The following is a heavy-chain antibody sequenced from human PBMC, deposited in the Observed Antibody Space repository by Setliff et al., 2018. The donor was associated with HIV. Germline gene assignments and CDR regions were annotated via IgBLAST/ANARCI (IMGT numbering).Heavy chain of an antibody. Sequence: KTSETLSLTCAVYGGSLSGYHWSWIRQSPEKGLEWIGEINHSGSTNYNPSLKSRVTTSVDTSKNQFSLKLSSVTAADTAVYYCARGGGYDRSGYYPFDYWGQGTPVTVSS. CDR3: ARGGGYDRSGYYPFDY. D-gene: IGHD3-22*01. CDR1: GGSLSGYH. CDR2: INHSGST. J-gene: IGHJ4*02. V-gene: IGHV4-34*01.